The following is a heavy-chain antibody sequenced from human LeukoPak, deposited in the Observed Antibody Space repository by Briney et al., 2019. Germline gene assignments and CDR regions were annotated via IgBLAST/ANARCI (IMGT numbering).Heavy chain of an antibody. D-gene: IGHD4-23*01. Sequence: PGESLKISCKGSGYSFTSYWIGWVRQMPGKGLEWMGIIYPGDSDTRYSPSFQGQVTISADKSISTAYLQWSSLKASDTAMYYCARLGTVVVGGSYYFDYWGQGTLVTVSS. V-gene: IGHV5-51*01. CDR2: IYPGDSDT. J-gene: IGHJ4*02. CDR3: ARLGTVVVGGSYYFDY. CDR1: GYSFTSYW.